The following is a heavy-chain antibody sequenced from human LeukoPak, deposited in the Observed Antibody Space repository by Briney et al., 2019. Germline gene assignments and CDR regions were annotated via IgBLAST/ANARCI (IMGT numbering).Heavy chain of an antibody. CDR1: GYSLIEVA. CDR2: FDPEDGEDGET. D-gene: IGHD3-9*01. J-gene: IGHJ4*02. Sequence: ASVKVSCKVSGYSLIEVAMHWVRQAPGKGLEWVGSFDPEDGEDGETHYAQKFQGRVTMTEDASTDTAYMELTILSSEDTALYYCAMTDRYAGRPFDYWGQGTLVTVSS. V-gene: IGHV1-24*01. CDR3: AMTDRYAGRPFDY.